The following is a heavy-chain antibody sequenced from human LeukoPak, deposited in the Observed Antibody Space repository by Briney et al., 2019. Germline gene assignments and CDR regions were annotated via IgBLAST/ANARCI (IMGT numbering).Heavy chain of an antibody. CDR3: ARIDVFGYYYYMDV. CDR2: IFSNGEK. Sequence: SGPVLVKPTETLTLTCTVSGFSLSNARMGVSWIRQPPGKALEWLAHIFSNGEKSYSTSLKSRLTISKDTSKSQVVLTMTNMDPVDTATYYCARIDVFGYYYYMDVWGKGTTVTVSS. CDR1: GFSLSNARMG. J-gene: IGHJ6*03. D-gene: IGHD3-10*01. V-gene: IGHV2-26*01.